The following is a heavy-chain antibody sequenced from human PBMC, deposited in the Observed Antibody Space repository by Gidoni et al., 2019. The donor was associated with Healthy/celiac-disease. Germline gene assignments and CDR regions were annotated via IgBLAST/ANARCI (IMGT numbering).Heavy chain of an antibody. CDR3: ARDWDYYGSGSSPFDY. CDR1: GFTLSSYW. D-gene: IGHD3-10*01. J-gene: IGHJ4*02. Sequence: EVQLVASGGGLVQPAGSMRLSCADSGFTLSSYWMSGVRQAPGKGLDWVANIKQDGSEKYYVDSVKHRFTISRDNAKNSLYLQMNSLRAEDTAVYYCARDWDYYGSGSSPFDYWGQGTLVTVSS. V-gene: IGHV3-7*01. CDR2: IKQDGSEK.